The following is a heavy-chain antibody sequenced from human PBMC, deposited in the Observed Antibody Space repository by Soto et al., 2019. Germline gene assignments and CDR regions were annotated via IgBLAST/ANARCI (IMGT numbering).Heavy chain of an antibody. V-gene: IGHV3-30*18. CDR2: ISYDEIDK. D-gene: IGHD2-2*01. J-gene: IGHJ6*02. Sequence: LILFYAASGFTFTSHAMHWVRQTPGKGLEWVAAISYDEIDKKYASSVKGRFTVSRDNVKSTLSLQMDSLRPEDTAVYYCAKDSGYQLPDNYFYYGLDVWGQGTTVTVSS. CDR3: AKDSGYQLPDNYFYYGLDV. CDR1: GFTFTSHA.